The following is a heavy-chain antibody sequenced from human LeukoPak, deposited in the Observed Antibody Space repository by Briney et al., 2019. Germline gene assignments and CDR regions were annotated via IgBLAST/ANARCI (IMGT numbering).Heavy chain of an antibody. Sequence: SETLSLTCTVSCDSMSSYYWSWIRQPPGKGLEWIGHIYYSGSTDYNPSLKSRLTISVDTSKNQFSLQLSSVTAADTAVYFCARQNRGARLDVWGQGTTDTVSS. D-gene: IGHD1-14*01. J-gene: IGHJ6*02. CDR2: IYYSGST. CDR3: ARQNRGARLDV. CDR1: CDSMSSYY. V-gene: IGHV4-59*08.